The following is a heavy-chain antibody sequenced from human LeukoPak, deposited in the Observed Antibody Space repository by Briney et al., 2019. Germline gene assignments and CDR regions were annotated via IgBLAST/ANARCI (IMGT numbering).Heavy chain of an antibody. V-gene: IGHV4-59*08. J-gene: IGHJ4*02. CDR3: ARSDIWGSYRFLDY. CDR1: GASISNYY. Sequence: SETLSLTCTVYGASISNYYWSWIRQSPGKGLEWIGYMLYSGSTNQNPSLRSRVTISVDTSKNQVSLKLSSVTAADTAVYYCARSDIWGSYRFLDYWGQGALVTVSS. D-gene: IGHD3-16*02. CDR2: MLYSGST.